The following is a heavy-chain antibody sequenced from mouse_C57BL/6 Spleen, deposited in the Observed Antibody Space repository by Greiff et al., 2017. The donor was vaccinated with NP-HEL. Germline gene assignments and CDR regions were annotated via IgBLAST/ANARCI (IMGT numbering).Heavy chain of an antibody. V-gene: IGHV1-64*01. CDR1: GYTFTSYW. CDR2: IHPNSGST. Sequence: QVQLQQPGAELVKPGASVKLSCKASGYTFTSYWMHWVKQRPGQGLEWIGMIHPNSGSTNYNEKFKSKTTLTVDKSSSTAYMQLSSLTSEDSAVYYCARSRGAPFAYWGQGTLVTVSA. CDR3: ARSRGAPFAY. J-gene: IGHJ3*01.